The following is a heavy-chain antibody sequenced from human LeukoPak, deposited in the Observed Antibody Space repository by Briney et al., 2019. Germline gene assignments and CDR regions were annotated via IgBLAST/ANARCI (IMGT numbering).Heavy chain of an antibody. Sequence: GASVKVSCKASGYTFTSYGISWVRQAPGQGLEWMGWISAYNGNTNYAQKLQGRVTMTTDTSTSTAYMELRSLRSDDTAVYYCARDPYVGSGWLAFDYWGQGTLVTVSS. J-gene: IGHJ4*02. CDR1: GYTFTSYG. V-gene: IGHV1-18*01. CDR2: ISAYNGNT. D-gene: IGHD6-19*01. CDR3: ARDPYVGSGWLAFDY.